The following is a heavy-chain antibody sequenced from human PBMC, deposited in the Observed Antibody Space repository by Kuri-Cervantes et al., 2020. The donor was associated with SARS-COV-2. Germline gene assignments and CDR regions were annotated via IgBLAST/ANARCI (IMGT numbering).Heavy chain of an antibody. CDR2: IYYSGST. CDR1: GGSISSHY. J-gene: IGHJ1*01. Sequence: SETLSLTCTVSGGSISSHYWSWIRQPPGKGLEWIGYIYYSGSTNYNPSLKSRVTISVDTSKNQFSLKLSSVTAADTAVYYCARYPIFGGFLYFQHWGQGTLVTVSS. V-gene: IGHV4-59*08. CDR3: ARYPIFGGFLYFQH. D-gene: IGHD4-23*01.